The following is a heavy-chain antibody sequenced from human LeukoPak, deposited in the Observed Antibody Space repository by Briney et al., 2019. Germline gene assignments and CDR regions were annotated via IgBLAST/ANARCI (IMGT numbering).Heavy chain of an antibody. CDR1: GFTFSNHG. V-gene: IGHV3-33*01. D-gene: IGHD6-6*01. Sequence: GGSLRLSCAASGFTFSNHGMHWVRQAPGKGLEWVANIWYDGSQEYYADTVKGRFTISRDISKNTLYLQMNSLRAEDTAVYYCARDLAAARLDFRGQGTLLTVSS. CDR3: ARDLAAARLDF. J-gene: IGHJ4*02. CDR2: IWYDGSQE.